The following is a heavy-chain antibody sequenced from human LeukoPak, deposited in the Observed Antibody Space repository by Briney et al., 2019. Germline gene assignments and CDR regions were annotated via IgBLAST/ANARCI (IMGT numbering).Heavy chain of an antibody. Sequence: SETLSLTCAVSGYAISSGYYWGWIRQPPGKGLEWIGSFYPGGSTDYNPSLKSRVTMSVDTSKTQFSLNLSSVTAADTAVYYCARGTTRLCPDYWGQGTLVIVSS. D-gene: IGHD1-7*01. V-gene: IGHV4-38-2*01. CDR3: ARGTTRLCPDY. CDR2: FYPGGST. CDR1: GYAISSGYY. J-gene: IGHJ4*02.